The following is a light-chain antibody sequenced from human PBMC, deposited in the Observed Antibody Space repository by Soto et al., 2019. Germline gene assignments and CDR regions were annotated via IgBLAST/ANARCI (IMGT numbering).Light chain of an antibody. Sequence: EIVLTQSPGTLSLSPGERATLSCRASQGVSSSYLAWYQQKPGQPPRLLIYGASSRATGIPDSFSGSGSGTDFTLTLTRLEPEDFAVYYCQHYRTSFGGGTKVEIK. CDR2: GAS. V-gene: IGKV3-20*01. CDR1: QGVSSSY. J-gene: IGKJ4*01. CDR3: QHYRTS.